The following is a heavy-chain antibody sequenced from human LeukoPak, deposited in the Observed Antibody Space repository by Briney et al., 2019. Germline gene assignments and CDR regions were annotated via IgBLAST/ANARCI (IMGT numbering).Heavy chain of an antibody. CDR3: AREYYAILTGYIVFDY. J-gene: IGHJ4*02. CDR2: INAGNGNT. V-gene: IGHV1-3*01. CDR1: GYTFTTYA. D-gene: IGHD3-9*01. Sequence: ASVKVSCKASGYTFTTYAMHWVRQAPGQRLEWMGWINAGNGNTKYSQKFQGRVTITRDTSASTAYMELSSLRSEDTAVYYCAREYYAILTGYIVFDYWGQGTLVTVSS.